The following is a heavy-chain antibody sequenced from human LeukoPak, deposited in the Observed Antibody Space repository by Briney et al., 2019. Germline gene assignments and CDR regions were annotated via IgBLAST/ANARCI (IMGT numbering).Heavy chain of an antibody. CDR3: AREEAGYCSSTSCSRGAFDI. CDR2: INHSGST. J-gene: IGHJ3*02. Sequence: SETLSLTCAVYGGSFSGYYWSWIRQPPGKGLEWIGEINHSGSTNYNPSLKSRVTILVDTSKNQFSLKLSSVTVADTAVYYCAREEAGYCSSTSCSRGAFDIWGQGTMVTVSS. D-gene: IGHD2-2*01. CDR1: GGSFSGYY. V-gene: IGHV4-34*01.